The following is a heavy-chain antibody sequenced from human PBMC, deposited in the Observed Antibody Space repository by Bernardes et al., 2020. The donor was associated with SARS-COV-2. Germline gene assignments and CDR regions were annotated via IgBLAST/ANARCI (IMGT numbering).Heavy chain of an antibody. V-gene: IGHV3-33*01. J-gene: IGHJ6*01. D-gene: IGHD2-2*01. CDR1: GFTFSSYG. CDR3: ARDLVIVVVPAATIPYYYGMGV. CDR2: IWYDGSNK. Sequence: GGSLRLSCAASGFTFSSYGMHWVRQAPGKGLEWVAVIWYDGSNKDYADSVTGRFTISRDNSKNTLYLQMNSLRSEDTAVYYCARDLVIVVVPAATIPYYYGMGVGGEGSMVSCSS.